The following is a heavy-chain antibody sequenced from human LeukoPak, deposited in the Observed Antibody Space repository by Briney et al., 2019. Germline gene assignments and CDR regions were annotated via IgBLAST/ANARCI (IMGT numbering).Heavy chain of an antibody. V-gene: IGHV3-23*01. J-gene: IGHJ4*02. CDR2: ISGSGGST. Sequence: PGGSLRLSCAASGFTFSSYAMSWVRQAPGKGLEWVSAISGSGGSTYYADSVKGRFTISRDNSKNTLYLQMNSLRAEDTAVYYCAKPNINPRGWYYFDYWGQGTLVTVSS. CDR1: GFTFSSYA. D-gene: IGHD6-19*01. CDR3: AKPNINPRGWYYFDY.